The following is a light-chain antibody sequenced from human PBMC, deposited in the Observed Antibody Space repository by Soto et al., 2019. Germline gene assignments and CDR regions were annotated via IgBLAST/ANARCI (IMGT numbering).Light chain of an antibody. V-gene: IGLV1-47*01. CDR2: RNN. CDR3: AAWDDSLSGPV. Sequence: QAVVTQPPSASGTPGQRVTISCSGSSSNIGSNYVYWYQQLPGTAPKLLIYRNNQRPSGVPDRFSGSKSGTSASLAISGLRCEDEADYYCAAWDDSLSGPVFGGGTQLTVL. J-gene: IGLJ7*01. CDR1: SSNIGSNY.